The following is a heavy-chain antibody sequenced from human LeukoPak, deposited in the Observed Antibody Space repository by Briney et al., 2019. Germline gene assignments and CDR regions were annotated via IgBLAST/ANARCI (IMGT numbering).Heavy chain of an antibody. V-gene: IGHV1-46*01. CDR3: AREPMGIAVAGSGYFDY. Sequence: ASVKVSCKASGYTFTSYYMHWVRQAPGQGLEWMGIINPSGGSTSYAQKFQGRVTMTGDTSTSTVYMELSSLRSEDTAVYYCAREPMGIAVAGSGYFDYWGQGTLVTVSS. D-gene: IGHD6-19*01. J-gene: IGHJ4*02. CDR2: INPSGGST. CDR1: GYTFTSYY.